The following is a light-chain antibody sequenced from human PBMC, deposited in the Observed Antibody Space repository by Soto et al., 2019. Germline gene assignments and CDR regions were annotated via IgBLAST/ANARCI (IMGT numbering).Light chain of an antibody. CDR1: GSSIGTNT. Sequence: QSVLTQPPSASGTPGQRVTISCSGSGSSIGTNTVNWYRQLPGTAPKLLIYGNNQRPSGVPDRFSGSKSGTSASLAISGLQSEDEADYYCAAWDGSLNNVLFGAGTKLTVL. V-gene: IGLV1-44*01. CDR3: AAWDGSLNNVL. CDR2: GNN. J-gene: IGLJ2*01.